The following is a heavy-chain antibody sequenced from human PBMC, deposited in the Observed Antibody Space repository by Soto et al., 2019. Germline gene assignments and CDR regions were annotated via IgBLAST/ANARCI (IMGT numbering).Heavy chain of an antibody. J-gene: IGHJ4*02. V-gene: IGHV3-23*01. CDR1: GFTFSSYA. D-gene: IGHD6-13*01. Sequence: GGSLRLSCAASGFTFSSYAMSWVRQAPGKGLEWVSAISGSGGSTYYADSVKGRFIITRDNSENTLFLNMNSLKPEDTAVYYCAEENQHLGHDYWGQGTLVTVSS. CDR3: AEENQHLGHDY. CDR2: ISGSGGST.